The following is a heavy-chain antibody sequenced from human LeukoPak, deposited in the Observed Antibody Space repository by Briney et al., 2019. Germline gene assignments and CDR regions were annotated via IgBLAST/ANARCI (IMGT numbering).Heavy chain of an antibody. CDR2: INWNGGST. Sequence: GGSLRLSCAASGFTFDDYGMSWVRQAPGKGLEWVSGINWNGGSTGYADSVKGRFTISRDNAKNSLYLQMNSLRAEDTALYYCARDSVPMVRGVPTHWFDPWGQGTLVTVS. V-gene: IGHV3-20*04. CDR1: GFTFDDYG. CDR3: ARDSVPMVRGVPTHWFDP. D-gene: IGHD3-10*01. J-gene: IGHJ5*02.